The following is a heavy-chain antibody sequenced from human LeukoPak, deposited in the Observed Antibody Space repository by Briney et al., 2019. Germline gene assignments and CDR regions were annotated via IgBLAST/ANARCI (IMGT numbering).Heavy chain of an antibody. D-gene: IGHD2-2*01. CDR3: ARRLTQYDCFDP. V-gene: IGHV6-1*01. CDR1: GDSFSSNSVT. CDR2: TYYRSTWYN. Sequence: SQTLSLTWAISGDSFSSNSVTWNWIRQSPSRGLEWLGRTYYRSTWYNDYAVSVRGRITVNPDTSKNQFSLHLNSVTPEDTAVYYCARRLTQYDCFDPWGQGILVTVSS. J-gene: IGHJ5*02.